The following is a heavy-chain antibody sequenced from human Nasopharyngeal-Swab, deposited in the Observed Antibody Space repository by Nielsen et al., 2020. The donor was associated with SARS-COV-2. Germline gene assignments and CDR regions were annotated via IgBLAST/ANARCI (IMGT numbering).Heavy chain of an antibody. D-gene: IGHD3-9*01. Sequence: GESLKISCTASGFIFKRYGMHWVRQAAGKGLEWVAVIWHDGTNKNYGDSVKGRFTISRDNSMNMLYLQMNGLRAEDTAVYYCVREAYDNTRGFDPWGQGTLVTVSS. J-gene: IGHJ5*02. CDR1: GFIFKRYG. V-gene: IGHV3-33*01. CDR3: VREAYDNTRGFDP. CDR2: IWHDGTNK.